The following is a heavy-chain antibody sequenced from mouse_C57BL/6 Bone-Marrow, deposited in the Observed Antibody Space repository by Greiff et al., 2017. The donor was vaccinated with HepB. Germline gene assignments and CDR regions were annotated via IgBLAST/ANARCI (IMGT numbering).Heavy chain of an antibody. CDR1: GFNIKNTY. J-gene: IGHJ2*01. V-gene: IGHV14-3*01. CDR3: ARGDYYGSYYFDY. CDR2: IDPANGNT. Sequence: EVMLVESVAELVRPGASVKLSCTASGFNIKNTYMHWVKQRPEQGLEWIGRIDPANGNTKYAPKFQGKATITADTSSNTAYLQLSSLTSEDTAIYYCARGDYYGSYYFDYWGQGTTLTVSS. D-gene: IGHD1-1*01.